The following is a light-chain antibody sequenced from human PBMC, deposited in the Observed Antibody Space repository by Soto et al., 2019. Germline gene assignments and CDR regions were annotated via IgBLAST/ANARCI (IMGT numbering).Light chain of an antibody. CDR3: QQSYSSPWT. CDR2: ATS. V-gene: IGKV1-39*01. J-gene: IGKJ1*01. CDR1: QSINTY. Sequence: DIQMTQSPSSLSASVGDRVTITCRASQSINTYLNWYQQKPGKAPKLLIYATSILQSGVPSGFSGSGSGTDFTLTISSLQPEDFATYYCQQSYSSPWTFGQGTKVDIK.